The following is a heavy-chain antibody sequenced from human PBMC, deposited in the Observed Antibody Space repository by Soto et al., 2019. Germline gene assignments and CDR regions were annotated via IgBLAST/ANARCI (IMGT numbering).Heavy chain of an antibody. J-gene: IGHJ5*02. D-gene: IGHD3-16*01. CDR2: INHSGST. CDR3: ARGEIMITFGGVMGLRRGAWFDP. Sequence: PSCSLSLTCSVCGGSFSGYYWSWIRKTPGKGLEWIGEINHSGSTNYNPSLKSRVTISVDTSKNQFSLKLSSVTAADTAVYYCARGEIMITFGGVMGLRRGAWFDPWGQGTLVTVSS. CDR1: GGSFSGYY. V-gene: IGHV4-34*01.